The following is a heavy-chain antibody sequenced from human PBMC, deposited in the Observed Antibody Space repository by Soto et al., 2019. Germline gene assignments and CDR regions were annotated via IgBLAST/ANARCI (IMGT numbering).Heavy chain of an antibody. J-gene: IGHJ6*02. CDR3: PRSTRAPPRFNGMDV. Sequence: SGPTLVNPTETLTLTCTFSGFSLTSPGMCVSWIRQSPGKALEWLALIERDDDDKYYSTSLKTRLTISKDTRKNQVVLTMANMEPADTATYHSPRSTRAPPRFNGMDVWGQATTVTVSS. CDR1: GFSLTSPGMC. D-gene: IGHD2-21*01. V-gene: IGHV2-70*12. CDR2: IERDDDDK.